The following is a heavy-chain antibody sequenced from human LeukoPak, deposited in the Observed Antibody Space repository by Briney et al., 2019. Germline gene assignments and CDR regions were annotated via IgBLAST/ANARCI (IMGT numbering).Heavy chain of an antibody. CDR1: GFTFSSYA. CDR2: LFGGDST. J-gene: IGHJ5*02. V-gene: IGHV3-23*01. CDR3: ARDLDYRIDP. Sequence: GGSLRLSCAASGFTFSSYAMSWVRQAPGEGPEWVSTLFGGDSTIYRDSVKGRFTTSRDTSKNTLYLQMNNLRAEDTAVYYCARDLDYRIDPWGQGALVTVSS. D-gene: IGHD4-11*01.